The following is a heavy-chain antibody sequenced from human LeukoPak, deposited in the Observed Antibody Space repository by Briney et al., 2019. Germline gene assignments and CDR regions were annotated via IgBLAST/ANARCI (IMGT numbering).Heavy chain of an antibody. CDR3: ARDCRDNSLIGGDCFYYYYGMDV. D-gene: IGHD2-21*02. J-gene: IGHJ6*02. Sequence: GASVKVSCKASGYTFTSYGISWVRQAPGQGLEWMGWISAYNGNTNYAQELQGRVTMTTDTSTSTAYMELRSLRSDDTAVYYCARDCRDNSLIGGDCFYYYYGMDVWGQGTTVTVSS. V-gene: IGHV1-18*01. CDR1: GYTFTSYG. CDR2: ISAYNGNT.